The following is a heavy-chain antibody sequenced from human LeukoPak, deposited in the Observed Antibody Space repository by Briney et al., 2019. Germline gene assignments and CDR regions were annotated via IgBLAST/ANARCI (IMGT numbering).Heavy chain of an antibody. CDR2: IKQDGSEK. V-gene: IGHV3-7*01. CDR3: ARDHRAAAVDY. J-gene: IGHJ4*02. Sequence: GGSLRLSCAACGFTFSSYCMSWVRQAPGKGLEWVANIKQDGSEKYYVDSVKGRFTISRDNAKNSLYLQMNSLRAEDTAVYYCARDHRAAAVDYWGQGTLVTVSS. CDR1: GFTFSSYC. D-gene: IGHD2-2*01.